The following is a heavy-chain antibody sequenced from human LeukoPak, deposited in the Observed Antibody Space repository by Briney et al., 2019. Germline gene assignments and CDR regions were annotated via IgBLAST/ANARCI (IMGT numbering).Heavy chain of an antibody. CDR1: GDPISSSGQY. Sequence: SETLSLTCTVSGDPISSSGQYCVWIRQPPGEGLEWIGGIHYSGTTYYDTSLKSRMTMSVDTSKNQFSLKLTSLTAADTAVYYCVRYSLETHSFDIWGQGTLVTVSS. J-gene: IGHJ4*02. CDR2: IHYSGTT. CDR3: VRYSLETHSFDI. D-gene: IGHD1-26*01. V-gene: IGHV4-39*01.